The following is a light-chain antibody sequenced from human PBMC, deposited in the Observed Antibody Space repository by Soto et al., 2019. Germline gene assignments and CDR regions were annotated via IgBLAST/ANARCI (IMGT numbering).Light chain of an antibody. V-gene: IGKV3-20*01. CDR3: QQYGTSPFP. CDR1: QSVPNNY. CDR2: HAS. Sequence: EIVLTQSPDTLSLSPGEGGTLSCRASQSVPNNYIAWYQQRLGQAPRLLIYHASGRSTGVPDRFSGSGSGTDFTLTIRGLEPEDLAVYYCQQYGTSPFPFGPGTTVDTK. J-gene: IGKJ3*01.